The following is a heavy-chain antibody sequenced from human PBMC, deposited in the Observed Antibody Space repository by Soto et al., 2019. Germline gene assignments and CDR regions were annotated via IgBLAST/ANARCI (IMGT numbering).Heavy chain of an antibody. V-gene: IGHV4-39*01. Sequence: SETLSLTCTVSGGSISSSSYYWGWIRQPPGKGLEWIGSIYYSGSTYYNPSLKSRVTISVDTSKNQFSLKLSSVTAPDTAVYYCARHYDILTGYSNPPFDYWGQGTLVTVSS. J-gene: IGHJ4*02. CDR2: IYYSGST. CDR1: GGSISSSSYY. D-gene: IGHD3-9*01. CDR3: ARHYDILTGYSNPPFDY.